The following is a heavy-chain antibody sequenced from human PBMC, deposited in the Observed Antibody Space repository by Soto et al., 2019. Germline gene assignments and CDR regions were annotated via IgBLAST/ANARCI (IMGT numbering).Heavy chain of an antibody. D-gene: IGHD4-17*01. CDR3: AHRRGFYGDYGYYYYGMDV. Sequence: QITLKEPGPTLVKPTQTLTLTCTFSGFSLSTSGVGVGWIRQPPGKALEWLALIYWNDDKRYSPSLKSRLTITKDTSKNQVVLTMTNMDPVDTATYYCAHRRGFYGDYGYYYYGMDVWGQGTTVTVSS. CDR1: GFSLSTSGVG. CDR2: IYWNDDK. V-gene: IGHV2-5*01. J-gene: IGHJ6*02.